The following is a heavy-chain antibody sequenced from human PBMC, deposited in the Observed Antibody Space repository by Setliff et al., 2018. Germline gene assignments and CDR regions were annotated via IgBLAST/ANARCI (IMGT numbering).Heavy chain of an antibody. CDR2: IIPLLETA. D-gene: IGHD3-10*01. V-gene: IGHV1-69*05. J-gene: IGHJ4*02. Sequence: ASVKVSCKASGDTFSTYALSWVRQAPGQGLEWMGGIIPLLETANSVRGRFTISRDNSKNTLYLEMSSLRAEDTAVYYCFGAGTCSYWGQGTLVTVSS. CDR1: GDTFSTYA. CDR3: FGAGTCSY.